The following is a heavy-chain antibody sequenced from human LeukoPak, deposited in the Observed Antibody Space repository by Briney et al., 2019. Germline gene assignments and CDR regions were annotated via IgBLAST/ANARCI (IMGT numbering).Heavy chain of an antibody. D-gene: IGHD1-26*01. CDR3: TKDVGEGAGPFDS. V-gene: IGHV3-23*01. CDR2: IRGDGGDT. Sequence: QPGGSLRLFCAASGSTFNNFGMAWVRQGPGKGPEWVSTIRGDGGDTHYADSVKGRFTISRDNSKNTVSLQMDSLRVEDTAIYYCTKDVGEGAGPFDSWGQGTLVTVSS. CDR1: GSTFNNFG. J-gene: IGHJ4*02.